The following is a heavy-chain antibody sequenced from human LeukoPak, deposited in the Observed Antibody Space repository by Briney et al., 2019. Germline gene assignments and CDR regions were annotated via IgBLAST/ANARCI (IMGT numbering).Heavy chain of an antibody. Sequence: GGSLRLSCAASGFTFSSYWMSWVRQAPGKGLEWVANIKQDGSEKYYVDSVKGRFTISRDNAKSSLYLQMNSLRAEDTAVYYCARVYYSTHPSPFDYWGQGTLVTVSS. V-gene: IGHV3-7*05. CDR2: IKQDGSEK. J-gene: IGHJ4*02. CDR3: ARVYYSTHPSPFDY. CDR1: GFTFSSYW. D-gene: IGHD4-11*01.